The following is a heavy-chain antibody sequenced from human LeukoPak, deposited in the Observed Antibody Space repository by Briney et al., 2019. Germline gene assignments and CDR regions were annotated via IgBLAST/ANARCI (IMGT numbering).Heavy chain of an antibody. V-gene: IGHV1-18*01. J-gene: IGHJ5*02. CDR2: ISAYNGNT. Sequence: ASVKVSCKASVYTVTSYGMSWVRQAPGEGLEWMGWISAYNGNTNYAQKLHGSGTMTTDTSTSTAYMGLRSLRSDDTAVYYCSRDACDPWGQGTRVTVSS. CDR1: VYTVTSYG. CDR3: SRDACDP.